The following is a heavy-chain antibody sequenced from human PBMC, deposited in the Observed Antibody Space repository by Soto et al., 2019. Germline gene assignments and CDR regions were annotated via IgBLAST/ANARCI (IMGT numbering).Heavy chain of an antibody. V-gene: IGHV3-21*06. CDR2: ISSTTNYI. Sequence: GGSLRLSCAASGFTFTRFSMNWVRQAPGKGLEWVLSISSTTNYIYYGDSMKGRFTIPRDNAKNSLYLEMNSLRAEDTAVYYCARESEDLTSNFDYWGQGTLVTVSS. CDR3: ARESEDLTSNFDY. J-gene: IGHJ4*02. CDR1: GFTFTRFS.